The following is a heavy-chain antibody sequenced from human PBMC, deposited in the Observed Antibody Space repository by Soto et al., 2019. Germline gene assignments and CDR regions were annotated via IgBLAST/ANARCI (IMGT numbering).Heavy chain of an antibody. J-gene: IGHJ3*02. CDR2: ISYDGSNK. V-gene: IGHV3-30*18. D-gene: IGHD4-17*01. CDR1: GFTFSSYG. CDR3: AKDLGSTVTTSDDAFDI. Sequence: PGGSLRLSCAASGFTFSSYGMHWVRQAPGKGLEWVAVISYDGSNKYYADSVKGRFTISRDNSKNTLYLQMNSLRAEDTAVYYCAKDLGSTVTTSDDAFDISGQGTMVIVSS.